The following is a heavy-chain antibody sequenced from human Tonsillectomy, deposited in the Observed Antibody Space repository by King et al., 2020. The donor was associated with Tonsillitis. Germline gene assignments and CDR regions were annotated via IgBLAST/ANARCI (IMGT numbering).Heavy chain of an antibody. CDR2: ITRDGGST. V-gene: IGHV3-43*01. CDR1: GFTFDDYT. J-gene: IGHJ4*02. Sequence: VQLVESGGVVVQPGGSLRLSCAASGFTFDDYTMHWVRHAPGKGLEWVSLITRDGGSTYYADSVRGRFTISRDNSKNSLYLQMNSLRTEDTALYYCATERVKYFVNWGQGTLVTVSP. D-gene: IGHD2/OR15-2a*01. CDR3: ATERVKYFVN.